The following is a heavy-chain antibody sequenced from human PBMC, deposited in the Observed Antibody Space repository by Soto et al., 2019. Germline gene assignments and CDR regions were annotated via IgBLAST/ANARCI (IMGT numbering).Heavy chain of an antibody. CDR1: GGSISSSSYY. D-gene: IGHD2-8*01. V-gene: IGHV4-39*01. CDR3: ARHRGTLSLTDY. CDR2: IYYSGST. J-gene: IGHJ4*02. Sequence: QLQLQESGPGLVKPSETLSLTCTVSGGSISSSSYYWGWIRQPPGKGLEWIGSIYYSGSTYYNPSLKSRVTISVDTSKHQFSLKLSSVTAADTAVYYCARHRGTLSLTDYWGQGTLVTVSS.